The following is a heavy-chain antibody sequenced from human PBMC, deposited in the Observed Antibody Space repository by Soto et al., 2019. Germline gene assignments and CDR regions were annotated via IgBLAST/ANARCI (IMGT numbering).Heavy chain of an antibody. CDR1: GYILTELS. D-gene: IGHD1-26*01. J-gene: IGHJ5*02. CDR2: FDPEDGET. V-gene: IGHV1-24*01. Sequence: GASVKVSCKVSGYILTELSMHWVRQAPGKGLEWMGRFDPEDGETIYAQKFQGRLTMTTDTSTSTAYMELRSLRSDDTAVYYCARVRVVGATLKNWFDPWGQGTLVTVSS. CDR3: ARVRVVGATLKNWFDP.